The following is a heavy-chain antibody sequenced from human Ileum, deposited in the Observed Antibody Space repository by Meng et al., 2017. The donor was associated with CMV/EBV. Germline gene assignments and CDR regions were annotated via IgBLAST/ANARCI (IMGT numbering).Heavy chain of an antibody. CDR3: ARVWANGEGWFDP. V-gene: IGHV4-39*07. Sequence: LQLQESGQGPVKPSGTLSLTCTVSGGAIRSSSHYWGWIREPPGKGLEWIGNIYYSGLTSYNPSLKSGVTISVDTSKNQFSLKLSSVTAADTAVFYCARVWANGEGWFDPWGQGTLVTVSS. J-gene: IGHJ5*02. CDR1: GGAIRSSSHY. D-gene: IGHD2-8*01. CDR2: IYYSGLT.